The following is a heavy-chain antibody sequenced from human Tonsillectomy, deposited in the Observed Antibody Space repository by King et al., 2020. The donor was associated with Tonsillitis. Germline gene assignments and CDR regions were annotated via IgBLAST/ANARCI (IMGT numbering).Heavy chain of an antibody. Sequence: VQLVESGGGLVKPGGSLRLSCAASGFTFSNAWMSWVRQAPGKGLEWVGRIKSKTDGGTTDYAAPVKGRFTISRDDSKNTLYLQMNSLKTEDTAVYYCTTAPLRVRQCFDYWGQGTLVTVSS. D-gene: IGHD6-19*01. CDR3: TTAPLRVRQCFDY. V-gene: IGHV3-15*01. CDR2: IKSKTDGGTT. CDR1: GFTFSNAW. J-gene: IGHJ4*02.